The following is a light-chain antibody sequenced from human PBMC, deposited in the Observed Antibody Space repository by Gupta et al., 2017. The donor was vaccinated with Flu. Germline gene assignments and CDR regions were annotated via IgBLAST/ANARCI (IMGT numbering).Light chain of an antibody. J-gene: IGKJ2*01. V-gene: IGKV3-20*01. CDR1: QTVAGSF. Sequence: LSLSPGERATLSCRASQTVAGSFLAWYQQRPGQAPRLLIYGASTRAAGIPDRFSGSVSGTDFTLTISRLEPEDFAVYYCQQYGSSPAFSFGQGTKLE. CDR2: GAS. CDR3: QQYGSSPAFS.